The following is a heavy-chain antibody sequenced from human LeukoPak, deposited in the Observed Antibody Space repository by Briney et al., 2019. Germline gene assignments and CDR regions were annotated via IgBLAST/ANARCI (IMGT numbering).Heavy chain of an antibody. CDR1: GFTFSTYA. D-gene: IGHD4/OR15-4a*01. Sequence: PGGSLRLSCAASGFTFSTYAMSWVRQAAGKGLEWVSLISGSGGGTYYADSVKGRFTISRDNSKNTLYLQLNSLRVEDSAVYYCARDPGAFPYFFDYWGQGTLVTVSS. V-gene: IGHV3-23*01. CDR3: ARDPGAFPYFFDY. J-gene: IGHJ4*02. CDR2: ISGSGGGT.